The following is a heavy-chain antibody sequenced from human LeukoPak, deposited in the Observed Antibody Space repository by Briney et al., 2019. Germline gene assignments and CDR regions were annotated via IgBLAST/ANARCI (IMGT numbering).Heavy chain of an antibody. CDR2: INSDGGST. V-gene: IGHV3-74*01. D-gene: IGHD6-19*01. Sequence: GGSLRLSCAASGFTFSDYYMSWIRQAPGKGLVWVSRINSDGGSTSYADSVKGRFTISRDNAKNTLYLQMNSLRAEDTAVYYCARDQAVAEAEFDYWGQGTLVTVSS. CDR1: GFTFSDYY. J-gene: IGHJ4*02. CDR3: ARDQAVAEAEFDY.